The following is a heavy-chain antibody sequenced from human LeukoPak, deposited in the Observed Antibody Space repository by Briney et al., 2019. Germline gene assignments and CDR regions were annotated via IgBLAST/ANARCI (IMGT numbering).Heavy chain of an antibody. CDR3: ARQTGSGLFILP. V-gene: IGHV4-39*01. D-gene: IGHD3/OR15-3a*01. Sequence: SETLSLTCSVSGGSISTGAYYWGWIRQPPGKGLEWIGSIYYSGNTYYNASLKSQVSISIDTSKNQFSLRLTSVTAADTAVYYCARQTGSGLFILPGGQGTLVTVSS. CDR1: GGSISTGAYY. J-gene: IGHJ4*02. CDR2: IYYSGNT.